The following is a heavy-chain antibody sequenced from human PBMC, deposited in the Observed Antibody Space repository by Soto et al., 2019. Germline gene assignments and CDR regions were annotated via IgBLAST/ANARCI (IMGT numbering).Heavy chain of an antibody. J-gene: IGHJ4*02. D-gene: IGHD1-26*01. CDR3: ARDGGRHSGGIDY. V-gene: IGHV1-69*01. Sequence: QVQLVQSGAEVKKPGSSVKVSCKASGGTFSSYSINWVRQAPGQELEWMGEIIPIFGPASYAQKFQGRVTITAAESTSPAYMELSSLRSEDTAVYYCARDGGRHSGGIDYWGQGTLVTVSS. CDR1: GGTFSSYS. CDR2: IIPIFGPA.